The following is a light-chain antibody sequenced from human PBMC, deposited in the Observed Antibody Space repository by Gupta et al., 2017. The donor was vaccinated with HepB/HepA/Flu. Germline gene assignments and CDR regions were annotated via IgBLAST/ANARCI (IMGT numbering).Light chain of an antibody. CDR3: SAWDDSLNGWV. CDR2: SNN. CDR1: SSNIASNT. Sequence: QSVLTQAPSASGTPGHRATISCSGSSSNIASNTVYWYQQLPGTAPKLLIYSNNHRPSGVPDRFSGSKSGTSASLAISGLQSEDEADYYCSAWDDSLNGWVFGGGTKLTVL. J-gene: IGLJ3*02. V-gene: IGLV1-44*01.